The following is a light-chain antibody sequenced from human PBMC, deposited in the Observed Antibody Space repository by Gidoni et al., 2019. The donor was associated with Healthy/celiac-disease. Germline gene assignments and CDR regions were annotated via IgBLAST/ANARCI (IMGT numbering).Light chain of an antibody. CDR1: QSVSSY. CDR3: QQRSNWPPL. J-gene: IGKJ4*01. Sequence: EIVLTQSPATLSLSPGERATLSCRASQSVSSYLAWYQQKPSQAPRLLIYDASNRATGIPARFSGSGSGTDFTPTISSLEPEDFAVYYCQQRSNWPPLFGGGTKVEIK. CDR2: DAS. V-gene: IGKV3-11*01.